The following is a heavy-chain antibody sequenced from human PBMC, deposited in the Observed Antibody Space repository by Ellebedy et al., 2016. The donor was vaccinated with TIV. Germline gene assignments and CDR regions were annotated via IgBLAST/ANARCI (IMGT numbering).Heavy chain of an antibody. CDR3: ARAIVAKVPYYYYYGMDV. J-gene: IGHJ6*02. Sequence: SGPTLVKPTQTLTLTCTFSGFSLNTSGVGVGWIRQPPGKALEWLALLYWDDDKRYSPSLKTRLTISKDTSKNQVVLTMTNMDPVDTATFYCARAIVAKVPYYYYYGMDVWGQGTTVTVSS. V-gene: IGHV2-5*02. D-gene: IGHD5-12*01. CDR1: GFSLNTSGVG. CDR2: LYWDDDK.